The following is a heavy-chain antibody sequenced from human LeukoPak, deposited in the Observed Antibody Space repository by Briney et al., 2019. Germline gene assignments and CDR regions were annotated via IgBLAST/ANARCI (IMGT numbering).Heavy chain of an antibody. D-gene: IGHD2-2*01. CDR1: GNYW. J-gene: IGHJ4*02. CDR2: INSDGSWT. Sequence: GGPLRLSCAASGNYWMHWVRQAPEKGLVWVSHINSDGSWTSYADSVKGRFTISKDNAKNTVYLQMNNLRAEDTAVYYCVSFYETYWGRGTLVTVSS. CDR3: VSFYETY. V-gene: IGHV3-74*01.